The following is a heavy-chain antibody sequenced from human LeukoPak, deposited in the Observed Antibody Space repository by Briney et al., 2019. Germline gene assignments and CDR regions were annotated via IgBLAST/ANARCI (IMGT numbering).Heavy chain of an antibody. D-gene: IGHD2-15*01. CDR2: IKQDGSEI. J-gene: IGHJ6*03. V-gene: IGHV3-7*01. Sequence: GGSLRLSCTVSGFTVSSNSMSWVRQAPGKGLEWVANIKQDGSEIYYVDSVKGRFTISRDNAKNSLYLQMNRLRAEDTAVYYCARDAPYCSGGSCYGVYHYYYMDVWGKGTTVTVSS. CDR1: GFTVSSNS. CDR3: ARDAPYCSGGSCYGVYHYYYMDV.